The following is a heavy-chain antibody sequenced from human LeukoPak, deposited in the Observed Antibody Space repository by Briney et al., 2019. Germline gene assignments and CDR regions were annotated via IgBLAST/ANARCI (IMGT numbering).Heavy chain of an antibody. J-gene: IGHJ4*02. CDR2: LYHGGTT. D-gene: IGHD4-17*01. CDR1: WVTISTNY. Sequence: GGSLRLSCAASWVTISTNYMIWVRQAPGKGLVWVSVLYHGGTTYYADSVKGRFTISRDNSNNTLYLQMNRLRVKDTAVYYCASDPPGDDGLGFWGQGTLVTVSS. V-gene: IGHV3-53*01. CDR3: ASDPPGDDGLGF.